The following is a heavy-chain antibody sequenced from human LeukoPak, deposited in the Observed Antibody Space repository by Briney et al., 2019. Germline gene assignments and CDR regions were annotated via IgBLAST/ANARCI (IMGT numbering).Heavy chain of an antibody. CDR1: GFTFRSYA. Sequence: GSLRLSCAASGFTFRSYAMNWVRQAPGKGLEWVSVISGSGSSTYYADSVKGRFTISRDNSKNTLYLQMNSLRAEDTALYYCARDPETTYSSSWFDYWGQGTLVTVSS. CDR3: ARDPETTYSSSWFDY. V-gene: IGHV3-23*01. CDR2: ISGSGSST. J-gene: IGHJ4*02. D-gene: IGHD6-13*01.